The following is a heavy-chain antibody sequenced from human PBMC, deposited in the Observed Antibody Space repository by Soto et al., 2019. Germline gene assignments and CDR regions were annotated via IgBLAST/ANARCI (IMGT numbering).Heavy chain of an antibody. V-gene: IGHV3-23*01. CDR1: GFTFSSYA. D-gene: IGHD4-17*01. Sequence: GGSLRLSCAASGFTFSSYAMSWVRQAPGKGLEWVSVISGSGGSTYYADSVRGRFTISRDNSKNTLYLQMNSLRAEDTAVYYCAKKSVTRGYYYGMDVWGQGTTVTVSS. CDR2: ISGSGGST. CDR3: AKKSVTRGYYYGMDV. J-gene: IGHJ6*02.